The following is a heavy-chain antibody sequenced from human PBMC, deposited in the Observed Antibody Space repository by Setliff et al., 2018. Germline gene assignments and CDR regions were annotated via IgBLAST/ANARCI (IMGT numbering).Heavy chain of an antibody. Sequence: GESLKISCAASGFTFRSYAMNWIRQAPGKGLEWVSAISGSGGSTYYADSVKGRFTISRDNSKNTLYLQMNSLRAEDTAVYYCARDRRPFNWGGNDAFDIWGQGTMVTVSS. CDR3: ARDRRPFNWGGNDAFDI. V-gene: IGHV3-23*01. CDR2: ISGSGGST. CDR1: GFTFRSYA. D-gene: IGHD7-27*01. J-gene: IGHJ3*02.